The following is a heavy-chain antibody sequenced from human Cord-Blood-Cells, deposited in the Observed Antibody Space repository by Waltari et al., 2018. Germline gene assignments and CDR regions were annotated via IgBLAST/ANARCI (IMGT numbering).Heavy chain of an antibody. V-gene: IGHV4-34*01. J-gene: IGHJ4*02. CDR1: GGSFSGYY. Sequence: QVQLQQGGAGLLKPSEPLPLTCAVDGGSFSGYYWSRIRQPPGKGLEWIGEINHSGSTNYNPSLNSRVTISVDTSKNQFSLKLSSVTAAATAVYYCARDIAVAGTGDWGQGTLVTVSS. CDR3: ARDIAVAGTGD. D-gene: IGHD6-19*01. CDR2: INHSGST.